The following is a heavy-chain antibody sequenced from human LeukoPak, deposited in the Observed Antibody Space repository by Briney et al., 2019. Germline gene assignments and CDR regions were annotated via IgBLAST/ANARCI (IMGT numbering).Heavy chain of an antibody. CDR3: ARRPPDYYDSSGYYDWYFDL. V-gene: IGHV4-61*08. CDR2: IYYSGST. J-gene: IGHJ2*01. CDR1: GGSISSGGYY. D-gene: IGHD3-22*01. Sequence: SETLSLTCIVSGGSISSGGYYWSWIRQPPGKGLEWIGYIYYSGSTNYNPSLKSRVTISVDTSKNQFSLKLSSVTAADTAVYYCARRPPDYYDSSGYYDWYFDLWGRGTLVTVSS.